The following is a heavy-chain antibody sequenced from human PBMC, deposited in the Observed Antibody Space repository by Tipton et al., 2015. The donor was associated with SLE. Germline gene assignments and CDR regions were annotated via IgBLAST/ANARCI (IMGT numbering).Heavy chain of an antibody. V-gene: IGHV4-34*01. D-gene: IGHD3-9*01. CDR1: GGSFSGYY. J-gene: IGHJ5*02. CDR2: INHSGST. Sequence: LRLPCAVYGGSFSGYYWSWIRQPPGKGLEWIGEINHSGSTNYNPSLKSRVTISVDTSKKQFSLKVSSVTAADTAVYYCARVPDMAYDILTGYYGNWFDPWGQGTLVTVSS. CDR3: ARVPDMAYDILTGYYGNWFDP.